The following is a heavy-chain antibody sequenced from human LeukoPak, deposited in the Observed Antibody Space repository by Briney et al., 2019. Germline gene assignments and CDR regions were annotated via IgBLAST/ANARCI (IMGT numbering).Heavy chain of an antibody. D-gene: IGHD3-10*01. Sequence: PGRSLRLSCAASGFTFSSHEINWVRQAPGKGLEWISYISFGSSTVYYADSVKGRFTISRDNAKNSLYLQMNSLRAEDTAVYYCARSDYYGSGNYGRFDPWGQGTLVTVSS. V-gene: IGHV3-48*03. CDR1: GFTFSSHE. J-gene: IGHJ5*02. CDR3: ARSDYYGSGNYGRFDP. CDR2: ISFGSSTV.